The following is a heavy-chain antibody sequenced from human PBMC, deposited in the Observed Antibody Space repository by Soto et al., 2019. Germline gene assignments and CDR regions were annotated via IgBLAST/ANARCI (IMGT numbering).Heavy chain of an antibody. CDR1: GYTLTELS. J-gene: IGHJ5*02. D-gene: IGHD6-6*01. V-gene: IGHV1-24*01. Sequence: ASVKVSCKVSGYTLTELSMHWVRQAPGKGLEWMGGFDPEDGETIYAQKFQGRVTITEDTSTDTAYMELSSLRSEDTAVYYCARVEYSSSSGLRWFDPWGQGTLVTVSS. CDR2: FDPEDGET. CDR3: ARVEYSSSSGLRWFDP.